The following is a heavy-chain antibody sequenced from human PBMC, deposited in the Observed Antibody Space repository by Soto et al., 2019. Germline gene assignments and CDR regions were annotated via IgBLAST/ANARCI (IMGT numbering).Heavy chain of an antibody. Sequence: GESLKISCKGSGYSFTSYWIGWVRQMPGKGLEWMGIIYPGDSDTRYSPSFQGQVTISADKSISTAYRQWSSLKASDTAMYYCARSSGSYWAEADVWGQGTTVTVSS. CDR1: GYSFTSYW. CDR2: IYPGDSDT. CDR3: ARSSGSYWAEADV. J-gene: IGHJ6*02. V-gene: IGHV5-51*01. D-gene: IGHD3-10*01.